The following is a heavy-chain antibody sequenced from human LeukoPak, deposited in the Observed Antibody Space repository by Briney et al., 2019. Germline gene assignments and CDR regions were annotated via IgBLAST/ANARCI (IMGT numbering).Heavy chain of an antibody. CDR3: ARQVGVTAPGY. J-gene: IGHJ4*02. Sequence: GESLKISCKGSGYSFANYWIGWVRQMPGKGLEWMGIIYPGDSDTRYSPSFQGQVTISADKSTNTAYLQWSSLKASDSAMYYCARQVGVTAPGYWGQGTLVTVSS. V-gene: IGHV5-51*01. CDR2: IYPGDSDT. D-gene: IGHD1-26*01. CDR1: GYSFANYW.